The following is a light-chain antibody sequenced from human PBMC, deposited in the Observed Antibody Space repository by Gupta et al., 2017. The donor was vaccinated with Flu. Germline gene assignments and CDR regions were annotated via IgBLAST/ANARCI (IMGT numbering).Light chain of an antibody. Sequence: DVVMTQSPLSLPFTLVQPASISCRSSQSLVGSDGNTYLNWFQQSPGQSPRRLIYKVPNRDSGAPDSMSGSASAADLRLKIRMGAAEDEVVYCSRRLTDWPNTFGWGTRLEIK. CDR3: RRLTDWPNT. J-gene: IGKJ2*01. CDR1: QSLVGSDGNTY. CDR2: KVP. V-gene: IGKV2-30*01.